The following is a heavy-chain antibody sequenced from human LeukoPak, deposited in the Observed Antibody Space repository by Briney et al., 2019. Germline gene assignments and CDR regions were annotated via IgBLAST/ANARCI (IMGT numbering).Heavy chain of an antibody. CDR2: SNPNGGGT. D-gene: IGHD3-10*01. CDR3: ASLIRGGSGSYYHLDY. V-gene: IGHV1-2*06. Sequence: ASVKVSCKASGYTFTGDYMHWVRQAPGQGLEWMGRSNPNGGGTNYAQKFQGRVTMTRGTSISTAYMELSRLRSDDTAVYYFASLIRGGSGSYYHLDYWGQGTLVTVSS. J-gene: IGHJ4*02. CDR1: GYTFTGDY.